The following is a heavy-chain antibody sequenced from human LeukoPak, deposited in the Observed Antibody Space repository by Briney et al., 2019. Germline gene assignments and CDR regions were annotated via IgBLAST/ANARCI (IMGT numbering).Heavy chain of an antibody. Sequence: GGSLRLSCAASGFTFSSYAMSRVRQAPGKGLEWVSAISGSGGSTYYADSVKGRFTISRDNSKNTLYLQMNSLRAEDTAVYYCAKRFSLVPSRLYYFDYWGQGTLVTVSS. D-gene: IGHD6-13*01. CDR2: ISGSGGST. V-gene: IGHV3-23*01. CDR1: GFTFSSYA. CDR3: AKRFSLVPSRLYYFDY. J-gene: IGHJ4*02.